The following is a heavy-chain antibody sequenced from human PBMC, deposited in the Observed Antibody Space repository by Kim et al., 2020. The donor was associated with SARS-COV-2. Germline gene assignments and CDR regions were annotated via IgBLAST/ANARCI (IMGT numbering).Heavy chain of an antibody. Sequence: VKGRFTISRENSKNTLWLQMNSLRAEDAAVYYGAKDPHIYCDTGSCYSDYWGQGTLVTVSS. V-gene: IGHV3-23*01. CDR3: AKDPHIYCDTGSCYSDY. J-gene: IGHJ4*02. D-gene: IGHD2-21*01.